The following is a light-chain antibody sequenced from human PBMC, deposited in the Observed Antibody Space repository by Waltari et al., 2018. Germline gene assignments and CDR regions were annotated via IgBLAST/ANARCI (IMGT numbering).Light chain of an antibody. V-gene: IGLV2-23*01. J-gene: IGLJ3*02. CDR3: CSYAGSYTWV. Sequence: DVGNYNLVSWYQQYPGKAPKVMIYDDNRRPSGVSDRFSGSKSGNTASLTISGVQAEDEADYYCCSYAGSYTWVFGGGTKLTVL. CDR2: DDN. CDR1: DVGNYNL.